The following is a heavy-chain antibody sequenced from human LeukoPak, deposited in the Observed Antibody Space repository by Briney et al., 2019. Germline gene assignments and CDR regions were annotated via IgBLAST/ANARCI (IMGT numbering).Heavy chain of an antibody. J-gene: IGHJ4*02. CDR2: INPGGGST. D-gene: IGHD7-27*01. CDR1: GYTFVNYY. Sequence: ASVKVSCKASGYTFVNYYIHWVRQAPGQGLEWMGLINPGGGSTTYSQKFQGRVTMTRDTSTSTVYMELNSLRFEDTAVYYCARARTGDSDYWGQGTLVTVSS. CDR3: ARARTGDSDY. V-gene: IGHV1-46*01.